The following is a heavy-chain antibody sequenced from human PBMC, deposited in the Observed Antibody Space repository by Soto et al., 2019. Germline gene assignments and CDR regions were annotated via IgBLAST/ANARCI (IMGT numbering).Heavy chain of an antibody. CDR1: GYTFTRYT. J-gene: IGHJ4*02. V-gene: IGHV1-3*01. Sequence: ASVKVSCKASGYTFTRYTMNWVRQAPGQRLEWMGWINPDNGNTKSSQKFQDRVIITRDTSASTAYMELRSLRSDDTAVYYCASFASRSGGSYSPDYWGQGTLVTVSS. CDR2: INPDNGNT. CDR3: ASFASRSGGSYSPDY. D-gene: IGHD2-15*01.